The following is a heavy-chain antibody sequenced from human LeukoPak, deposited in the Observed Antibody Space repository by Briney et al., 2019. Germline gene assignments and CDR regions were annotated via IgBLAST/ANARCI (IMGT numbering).Heavy chain of an antibody. V-gene: IGHV3-23*01. CDR3: AKDLYGYVSNWFDP. D-gene: IGHD5-12*01. CDR1: GFTFSSYA. Sequence: PGGFLRLSCAASGFTFSSYAMSWVRQAPGKGLEWVSAISGSGGSTYCADSVKGRFTISRDNSKNTLYLQMNSLRAEDTAVYYCAKDLYGYVSNWFDPWGQGTLVTVSS. CDR2: ISGSGGST. J-gene: IGHJ5*02.